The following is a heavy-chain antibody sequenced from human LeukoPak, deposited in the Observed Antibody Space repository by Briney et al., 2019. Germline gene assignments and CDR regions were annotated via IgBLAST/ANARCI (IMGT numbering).Heavy chain of an antibody. V-gene: IGHV3-23*01. Sequence: PGGSLRLSCAASGFTFSSYAVTWIRQAPEKGLEWISSISGGGGNIEYADSAKGRFTISRDNSRNTLYLQMDSLRVDDTAVYYCGRHPNGNYVGAFDFWGRGTMVTVSS. CDR2: ISGGGGNI. D-gene: IGHD4-17*01. CDR3: GRHPNGNYVGAFDF. J-gene: IGHJ3*01. CDR1: GFTFSSYA.